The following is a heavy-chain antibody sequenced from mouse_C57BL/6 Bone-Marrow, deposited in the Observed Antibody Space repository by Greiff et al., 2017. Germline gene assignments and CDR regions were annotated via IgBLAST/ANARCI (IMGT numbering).Heavy chain of an antibody. V-gene: IGHV2-6-1*01. CDR1: GFSLTSYG. D-gene: IGHD1-1*01. CDR2: IWSDGST. J-gene: IGHJ4*01. Sequence: MESGPGLVAPSQSLSITCTVSGFSLTSYGVHWVRQPPGKGLEWLVVIWSDGSTTYNSALKSRLSISKDNSKSQVFLKMNSLQTDDTAMYYCARHRFITTVVEDGAMDYWGQGTSVTVSS. CDR3: ARHRFITTVVEDGAMDY.